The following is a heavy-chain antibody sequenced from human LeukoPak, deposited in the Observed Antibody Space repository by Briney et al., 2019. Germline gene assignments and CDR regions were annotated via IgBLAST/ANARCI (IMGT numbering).Heavy chain of an antibody. J-gene: IGHJ4*02. D-gene: IGHD5-18*01. CDR1: GYTFTSYY. V-gene: IGHV1-46*01. CDR3: ASGYSYGYYSVY. Sequence: ASVRVSCKASGYTFTSYYMHWVRQAPGQGLEWMGIINPSGGSTSYAQKFQGRVTMTRDTSTSTVYMELSSLRSEDAAVYYCASGYSYGYYSVYWGQGTLVTVSS. CDR2: INPSGGST.